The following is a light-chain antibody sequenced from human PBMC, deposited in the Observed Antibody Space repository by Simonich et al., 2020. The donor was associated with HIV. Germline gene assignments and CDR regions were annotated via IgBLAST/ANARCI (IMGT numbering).Light chain of an antibody. CDR2: GAS. J-gene: IGKJ2*01. CDR3: QQYYSTPYT. CDR1: QSVLYSSNNKNY. Sequence: DIVMTQSPDSLAVSLGERATINCESSQSVLYSSNNKNYLAWYQQKPGQPPKLLIYGASTRESGVPDRFSGSGSGTDFTLTISSLQAEDVAVYYCQQYYSTPYTFGQGTKLEIK. V-gene: IGKV4-1*01.